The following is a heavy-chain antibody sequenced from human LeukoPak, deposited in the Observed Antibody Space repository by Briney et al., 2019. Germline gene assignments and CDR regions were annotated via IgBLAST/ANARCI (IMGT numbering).Heavy chain of an antibody. Sequence: PGGSLRLSCAASGFTFSSYSMNWVRQAPGKGLEWVSSISSSSSYIYYADSVRGRFTISRDNAKNSLYLQMNSLRAEDTAVYYCARAESGTFDYWGQGTLVTVSS. D-gene: IGHD1-14*01. CDR3: ARAESGTFDY. CDR2: ISSSSSYI. V-gene: IGHV3-21*01. J-gene: IGHJ4*02. CDR1: GFTFSSYS.